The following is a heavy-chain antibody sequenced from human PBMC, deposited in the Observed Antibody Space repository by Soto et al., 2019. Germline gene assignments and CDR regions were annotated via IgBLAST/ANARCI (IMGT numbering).Heavy chain of an antibody. CDR3: ASESSGWNDFDY. CDR1: GFTFSSYG. J-gene: IGHJ4*02. D-gene: IGHD6-19*01. CDR2: IWYDGSNK. V-gene: IGHV3-33*01. Sequence: GGSLRLSCAASGFTFSSYGIHWVRQAPGKGLEWVAVIWYDGSNKYYADSVKGRFTISRDNSKNTLYLQMNSLRAEDTAVYYCASESSGWNDFDYWGQGTLVTVSS.